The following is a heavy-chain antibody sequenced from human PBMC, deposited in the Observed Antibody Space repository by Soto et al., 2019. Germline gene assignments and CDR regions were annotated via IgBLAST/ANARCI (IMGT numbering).Heavy chain of an antibody. CDR2: IYYSGST. D-gene: IGHD5-18*01. CDR3: ASNPGYSYGQFDY. V-gene: IGHV4-59*01. J-gene: IGHJ4*02. Sequence: PSETLSLTCTVSGGSISSYYWSWIRQPPGKGLEWIGYIYYSGSTNYNPSLKSRVTISVDTSKNQLSLKLSSVTAADTAVYYCASNPGYSYGQFDYWGQGTLVTVSS. CDR1: GGSISSYY.